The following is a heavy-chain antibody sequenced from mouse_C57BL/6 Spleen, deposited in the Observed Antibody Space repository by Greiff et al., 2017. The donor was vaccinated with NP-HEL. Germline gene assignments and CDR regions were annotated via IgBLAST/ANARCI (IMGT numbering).Heavy chain of an antibody. Sequence: VQGVESGPGLVQPSQSLSITCTVSGFSLTSYGVHWVRQSPGKGLEWLGVIWSGGSTDYNAAFISRLSISKDNSKNQVFFKMNSLQADDTAIYYCARDLYDYDGERHFDYWGQGTTLTVSS. CDR1: GFSLTSYG. V-gene: IGHV2-2*01. J-gene: IGHJ2*01. CDR2: IWSGGST. D-gene: IGHD2-4*01. CDR3: ARDLYDYDGERHFDY.